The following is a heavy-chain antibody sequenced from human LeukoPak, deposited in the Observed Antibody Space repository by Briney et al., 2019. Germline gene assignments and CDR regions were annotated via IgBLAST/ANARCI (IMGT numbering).Heavy chain of an antibody. Sequence: PGGSLRLSCAASGFTFSSYGMHWVRQAPGKGLEWVAVISYDGSNKYYADSVKGRFTISRDNSKNTLYLRMNSLRAEDTAVYYCAKVIHDYVWGSYRSFDYWGQGTLVTVSS. CDR2: ISYDGSNK. V-gene: IGHV3-30*18. CDR3: AKVIHDYVWGSYRSFDY. D-gene: IGHD3-16*02. CDR1: GFTFSSYG. J-gene: IGHJ4*02.